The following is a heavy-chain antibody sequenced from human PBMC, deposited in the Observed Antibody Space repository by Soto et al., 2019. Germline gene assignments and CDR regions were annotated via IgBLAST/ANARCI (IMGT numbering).Heavy chain of an antibody. CDR3: TTLRGYSGYDSAQYYYYYGMDV. Sequence: GESLKISCKGSGYSFTSYWISWVRQMPGKGLGWVGRIDPSDSYTNYSPSFQGHVTISADKSISTAYLQWSSLKASDTARYYCTTLRGYSGYDSAQYYYYYGMDVWGQGTTVTVSS. D-gene: IGHD5-12*01. V-gene: IGHV5-10-1*01. CDR2: IDPSDSYT. CDR1: GYSFTSYW. J-gene: IGHJ6*02.